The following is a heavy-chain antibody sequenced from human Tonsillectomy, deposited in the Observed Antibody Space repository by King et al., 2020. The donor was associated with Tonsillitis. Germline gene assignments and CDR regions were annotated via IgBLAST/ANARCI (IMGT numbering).Heavy chain of an antibody. CDR2: IWYDGASK. Sequence: QLVQSGGGVVQPGRSLRRSFAASEFSFSNYGMHWVRQAPCKGLAGGAVIWYDGASKYYADSAKGRFTISRDNSKKMLYLKMNSLRGEDTAVYYCARDRQGFSSSGFDYWGQGTLVTVSS. CDR3: ARDRQGFSSSGFDY. D-gene: IGHD6-6*01. V-gene: IGHV3-33*01. J-gene: IGHJ4*02. CDR1: EFSFSNYG.